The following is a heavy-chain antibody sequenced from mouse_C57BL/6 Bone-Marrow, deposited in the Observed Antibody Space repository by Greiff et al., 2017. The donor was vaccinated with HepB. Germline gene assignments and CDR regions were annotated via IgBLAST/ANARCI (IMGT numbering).Heavy chain of an antibody. CDR3: ARSLITTVVATRAMDY. V-gene: IGHV1-52*01. D-gene: IGHD1-1*01. Sequence: QVQLQQPGAELVRPGSSVKLSCKASGYTFTSYWMHWVKQRPIQGLEWIGNIDPSDSETHYNQKFKDKATLTVDKSSSTAYMQLSSLTSEDSAVYYCARSLITTVVATRAMDYWGQGTSVTVSS. CDR1: GYTFTSYW. CDR2: IDPSDSET. J-gene: IGHJ4*01.